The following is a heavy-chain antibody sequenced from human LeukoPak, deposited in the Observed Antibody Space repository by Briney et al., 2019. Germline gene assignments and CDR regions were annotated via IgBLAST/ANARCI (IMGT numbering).Heavy chain of an antibody. V-gene: IGHV4-61*01. J-gene: IGHJ1*01. Sequence: PSETLPLTCTVSGGSVSSGSYYGTWIRQPPEKRLEWIGQRYYGGGTSYGTSPNSRVTISKDTSKNQFSLKVSSVAAADTAVYYCARDVVGATYFQLCGQGALVTVSS. CDR2: RYYGGGT. CDR3: ARDVVGATYFQL. D-gene: IGHD1-26*01. CDR1: GGSVSSGSYY.